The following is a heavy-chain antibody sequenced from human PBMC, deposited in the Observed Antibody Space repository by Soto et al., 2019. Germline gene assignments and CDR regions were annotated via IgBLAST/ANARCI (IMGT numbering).Heavy chain of an antibody. V-gene: IGHV4-59*01. D-gene: IGHD1-7*01. J-gene: IGHJ4*02. Sequence: SETLSLTCTVSGGSISTYYWTWIRQSPGKGLEWIGYIYYSGVTNYNPSLSSRVTLSVDTSKNQFSLELSSVTAAATAVYYGARGGVNSPGAFPHGGQGPLVPAS. CDR2: IYYSGVT. CDR3: ARGGVNSPGAFPH. CDR1: GGSISTYY.